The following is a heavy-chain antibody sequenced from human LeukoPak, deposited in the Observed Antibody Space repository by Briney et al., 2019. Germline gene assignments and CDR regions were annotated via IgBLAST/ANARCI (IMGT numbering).Heavy chain of an antibody. CDR2: ISWNSGSI. CDR1: GFTYDDYA. Sequence: PGRSLRLSCAASGFTYDDYAMHWVRQAPGKGLEWVSGISWNSGSIGYADSVKGRFTISRDNAKNSLYLQMNSLRAEDMALYYCAKDLGPDYDFWSGIDYWGQGTLVTVSS. J-gene: IGHJ4*02. D-gene: IGHD3-3*01. CDR3: AKDLGPDYDFWSGIDY. V-gene: IGHV3-9*03.